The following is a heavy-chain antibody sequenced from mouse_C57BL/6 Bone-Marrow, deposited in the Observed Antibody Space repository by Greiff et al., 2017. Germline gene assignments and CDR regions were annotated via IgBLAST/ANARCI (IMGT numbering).Heavy chain of an antibody. V-gene: IGHV1-52*01. CDR3: ARGITTVVADY. Sequence: QVQLKQPGAELVRPGSSVKLSCKASGYTFTSYWMHWVKQRPIQGLEWIGNIDPSDSETHYNQKFKDKATLTVDKSSSTAYMQLSSLTSEDSAVYYSARGITTVVADYWGQGTTLTVSS. CDR2: IDPSDSET. J-gene: IGHJ2*01. D-gene: IGHD1-1*01. CDR1: GYTFTSYW.